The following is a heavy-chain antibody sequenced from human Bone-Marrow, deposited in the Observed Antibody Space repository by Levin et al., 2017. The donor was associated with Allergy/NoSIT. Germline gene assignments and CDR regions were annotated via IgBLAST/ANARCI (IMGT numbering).Heavy chain of an antibody. CDR2: IYYSGST. D-gene: IGHD3-16*02. CDR1: GGSLTNGDYY. J-gene: IGHJ4*02. CDR3: ARAAYYEFVWGSRRFFDH. Sequence: RSQTLSLTCAVSGGSLTNGDYYWSWIRQSPGKGLEWIGYIYYSGSTYYNPSLKSRVLISIDTSENQFSLKLKSVTAADTAVYFCARAAYYEFVWGSRRFFDHWGQGSLVTVSS. V-gene: IGHV4-30-4*01.